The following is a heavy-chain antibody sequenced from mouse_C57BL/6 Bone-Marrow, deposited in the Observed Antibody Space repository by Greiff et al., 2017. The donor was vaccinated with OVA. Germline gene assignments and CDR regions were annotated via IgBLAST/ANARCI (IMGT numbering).Heavy chain of an antibody. CDR2: IYPGSGST. V-gene: IGHV1-55*01. D-gene: IGHD2-3*01. CDR3: ARGDGYYGEFAY. J-gene: IGHJ3*01. CDR1: GYTFTSYW. Sequence: QVQLKQPGAELVKPGASVKMSCKASGYTFTSYWITWVKQRPGQGLEWIGDIYPGSGSTNYNEKFKSKATLTVDTSSSTAYMQLSSLTSEDSAVYYCARGDGYYGEFAYWGQGTLVTVSA.